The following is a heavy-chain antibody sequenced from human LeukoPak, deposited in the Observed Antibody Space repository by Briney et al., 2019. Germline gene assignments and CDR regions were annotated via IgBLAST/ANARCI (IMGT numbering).Heavy chain of an antibody. CDR2: ISAYNGNT. CDR3: ARDHDFWSGYYTAGSPDYYYMDV. V-gene: IGHV1-18*01. Sequence: EASVKVSCKASGYTFTSYGISWVRQAPRQGLEWMGWISAYNGNTNYAQKLQGRVTMTTDTSTSTAYMELRSLRSDDTAVYYCARDHDFWSGYYTAGSPDYYYMDVWGKGTTVTVSS. J-gene: IGHJ6*03. D-gene: IGHD3-3*01. CDR1: GYTFTSYG.